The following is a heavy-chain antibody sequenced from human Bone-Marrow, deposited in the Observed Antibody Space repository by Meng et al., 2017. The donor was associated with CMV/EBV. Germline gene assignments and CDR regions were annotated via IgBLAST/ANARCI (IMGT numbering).Heavy chain of an antibody. CDR1: GGSFSGYY. V-gene: IGHV4-34*01. J-gene: IGHJ6*02. D-gene: IGHD1-26*01. CDR2: INHSGST. Sequence: SETLSLTCAVYGGSFSGYYWSWIRQPPGKGLEWIGEINHSGSTNYNPSLKSRVTISVDKSKNQFSLKLSSVTAADTAVYYCAREARMDGMDVWGQGNTVTVSS. CDR3: AREARMDGMDV.